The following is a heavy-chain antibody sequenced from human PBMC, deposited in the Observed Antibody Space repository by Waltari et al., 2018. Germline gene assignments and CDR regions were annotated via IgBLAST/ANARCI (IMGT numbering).Heavy chain of an antibody. J-gene: IGHJ4*02. CDR3: ARDGRGEYCSGGSCRPFDY. V-gene: IGHV4-34*01. Sequence: QVQLQQWGAGLLKPSETLSLTCAVYGGSFSGYYWSWIRQPPGTGLEWIGEINHSGSTNYNPSLKSRVTISVDTSKNQFSLKLSSVTAADTAVYYCARDGRGEYCSGGSCRPFDYWGQGTLVTVSS. D-gene: IGHD2-15*01. CDR2: INHSGST. CDR1: GGSFSGYY.